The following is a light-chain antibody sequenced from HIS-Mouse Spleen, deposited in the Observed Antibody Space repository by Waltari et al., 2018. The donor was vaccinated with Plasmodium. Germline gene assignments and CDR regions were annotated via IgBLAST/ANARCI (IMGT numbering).Light chain of an antibody. CDR3: AAWDDSLNGPV. Sequence: QSVLTQPPSASGTPGQRVTISCSGSSSNIGSNTVNWYQQLPGTAPKLLIYRNNHRPSGVPDRVTGSKAGTYAALTISGLQSEDEADYYCAAWDDSLNGPVFGGGTKLTVL. J-gene: IGLJ3*02. CDR2: RNN. V-gene: IGLV1-44*01. CDR1: SSNIGSNT.